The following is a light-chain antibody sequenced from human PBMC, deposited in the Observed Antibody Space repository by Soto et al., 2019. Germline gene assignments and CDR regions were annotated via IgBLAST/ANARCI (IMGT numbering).Light chain of an antibody. V-gene: IGKV1-39*01. CDR3: QQSYR. J-gene: IGKJ1*01. Sequence: DIQMTQSPSSVSASVGDRVTITCRASQSISSYLNWYQQKPGKAPKLLIYAASSLQSGVPARFSGSGSGTDFTLTISSLQPEDFATYSCQQSYRFGQGTKVDIK. CDR2: AAS. CDR1: QSISSY.